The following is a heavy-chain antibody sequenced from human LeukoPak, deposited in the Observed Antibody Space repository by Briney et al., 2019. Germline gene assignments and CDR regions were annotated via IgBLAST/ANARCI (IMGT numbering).Heavy chain of an antibody. V-gene: IGHV3-30*02. CDR1: GFIFITYG. J-gene: IGHJ4*02. D-gene: IGHD3-22*01. CDR3: GKHDGSSDY. Sequence: PGGSLRLSCAASGFIFITYGMHWGRQAPGKGLEWVAFIRSDGSDKSYAGSVMGRFTISRDNSKNTLYLQMNTLRAEDTAVYYCGKHDGSSDYLGQGDLVTVSS. CDR2: IRSDGSDK.